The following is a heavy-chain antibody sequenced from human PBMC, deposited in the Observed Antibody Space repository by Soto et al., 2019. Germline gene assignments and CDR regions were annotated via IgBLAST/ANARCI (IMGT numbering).Heavy chain of an antibody. J-gene: IGHJ3*02. D-gene: IGHD2-15*01. CDR2: ISSSSSTI. CDR3: ARAFLAASPGTDALDI. CDR1: GFTFSSYS. V-gene: IGHV3-48*01. Sequence: EVQLVESGGGLVQPGGSLRLSCAASGFTFSSYSMNWVRQAPGKGLEWVSYISSSSSTIYYADSVKGRFTISRDNAKNSLYLQMNSLRAEDTAVYYCARAFLAASPGTDALDIWGQGTMVTVSS.